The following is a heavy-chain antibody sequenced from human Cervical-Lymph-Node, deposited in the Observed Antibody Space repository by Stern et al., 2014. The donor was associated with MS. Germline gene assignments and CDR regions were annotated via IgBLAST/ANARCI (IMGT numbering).Heavy chain of an antibody. D-gene: IGHD6-13*01. CDR3: ARQIEGIPGL. V-gene: IGHV5-51*01. J-gene: IGHJ4*02. Sequence: EVQLVESGAVVRKPGDSLRISCTGSGYGFSDYWIGWVRQMPGKGLEWVGVIYPGDSDTPYSPSFEGQVTMSADKSVATAYPQGSSRKAADTAIYFCARQIEGIPGLWGQGALVTVSS. CDR2: IYPGDSDT. CDR1: GYGFSDYW.